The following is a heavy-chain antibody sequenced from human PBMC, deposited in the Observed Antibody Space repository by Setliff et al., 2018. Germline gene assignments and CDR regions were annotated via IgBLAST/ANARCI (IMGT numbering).Heavy chain of an antibody. CDR1: GFTFDDYA. CDR2: ISGSGGST. CDR3: AKDSGYDSSTSFDY. J-gene: IGHJ4*02. Sequence: HPGGSLRLSCSTSGFTFDDYAMSWVRQAPGKGLEWVSAISGSGGSTYYADSVKGRFTISRDNSKNTLYLQMNSLRAEDTAVYYCAKDSGYDSSTSFDYWGQGTLVTVSS. D-gene: IGHD5-12*01. V-gene: IGHV3-23*01.